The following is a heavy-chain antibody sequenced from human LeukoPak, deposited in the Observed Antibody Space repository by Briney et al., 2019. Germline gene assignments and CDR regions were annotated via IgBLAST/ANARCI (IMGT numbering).Heavy chain of an antibody. CDR1: GGSISSSSYY. J-gene: IGHJ4*02. CDR2: IYYSGST. Sequence: SETLSLTCTVSGGSISSSSYYWGWIRQPPGKGLEWIGYIYYSGSTNYNPSPKSRVTISVDTSKNQFSLKLRSVTAADTAVYYCARVTGYMIEDYFDYWGQGTLVTVSS. D-gene: IGHD3-22*01. V-gene: IGHV4-61*05. CDR3: ARVTGYMIEDYFDY.